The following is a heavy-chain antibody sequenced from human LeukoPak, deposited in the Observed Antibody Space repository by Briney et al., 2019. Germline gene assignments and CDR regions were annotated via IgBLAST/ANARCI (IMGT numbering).Heavy chain of an antibody. CDR2: MNPNSGNT. J-gene: IGHJ4*02. Sequence: ASVKVSCKASGYTFTGYYMHWVRQAPGQGLEWMGWMNPNSGNTGYAQKFQGRVTMTRNTSISTAYMELSSLRSEDTAVYYCARGPYYDILTGYYNVLGDDYWGQGTLVTVSS. CDR3: ARGPYYDILTGYYNVLGDDY. V-gene: IGHV1-8*02. D-gene: IGHD3-9*01. CDR1: GYTFTGYY.